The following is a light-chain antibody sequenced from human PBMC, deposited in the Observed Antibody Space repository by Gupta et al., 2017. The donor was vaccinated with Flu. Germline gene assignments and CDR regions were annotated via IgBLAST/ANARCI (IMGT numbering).Light chain of an antibody. CDR3: AAWDDSLNGHYV. CDR2: GGN. Sequence: QSVLAQPPSASGTPGQRVTISCSGTSSNIGNNAVNWYQQVPGTAPKLLIYGGNQRPSGVPDRFSGSKSGTSASLAISGLQSEDEADYYWAAWDDSLNGHYVFGTGTKVTAL. CDR1: SSNIGNNA. J-gene: IGLJ1*01. V-gene: IGLV1-44*01.